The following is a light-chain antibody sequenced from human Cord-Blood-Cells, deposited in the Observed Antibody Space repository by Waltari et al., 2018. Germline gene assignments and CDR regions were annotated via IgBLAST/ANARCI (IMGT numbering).Light chain of an antibody. CDR3: QQSYSTRVT. CDR2: AAS. Sequence: DIQMTQSPSSLSASVVDTVTITCRASQSISSYLNWSQQKPGKAPKILLYAASSLQSGVPSRFSGSGSGTDFTLTISSLQPEDFATYYCQQSYSTRVTFGPGTKVDIK. V-gene: IGKV1-39*01. CDR1: QSISSY. J-gene: IGKJ3*01.